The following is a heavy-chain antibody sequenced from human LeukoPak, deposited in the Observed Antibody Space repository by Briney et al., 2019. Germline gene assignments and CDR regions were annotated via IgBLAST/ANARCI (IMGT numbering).Heavy chain of an antibody. D-gene: IGHD3-3*01. Sequence: PGDSLRLSCAASGFTFTKYWMTWVRQAPGKGLEWVGNIKQDGSDKNYMDSVKGRFTISRDNTKNSVYLQMSSLRAEDTAVYFCARDVIKYYDFWSGYTHWYFDLWGRGTLVTVSS. J-gene: IGHJ2*01. CDR2: IKQDGSDK. CDR1: GFTFTKYW. CDR3: ARDVIKYYDFWSGYTHWYFDL. V-gene: IGHV3-7*01.